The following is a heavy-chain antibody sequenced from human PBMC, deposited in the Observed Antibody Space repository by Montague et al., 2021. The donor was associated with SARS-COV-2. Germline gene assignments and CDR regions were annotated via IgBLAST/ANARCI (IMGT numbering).Heavy chain of an antibody. V-gene: IGHV4-34*01. D-gene: IGHD2-15*01. CDR1: GGSFSSY. CDR2: ISHGGGT. Sequence: SETLSLTCDVYGGSFSSYWSWIRQPPGRGLEWVGQISHGGGTSYNPSLKSRVIISVDTSKNQVSLKLSSVTAADTAVYYCASHCGGGRCYFGMDVWGQGTTVTVSS. CDR3: ASHCGGGRCYFGMDV. J-gene: IGHJ6*02.